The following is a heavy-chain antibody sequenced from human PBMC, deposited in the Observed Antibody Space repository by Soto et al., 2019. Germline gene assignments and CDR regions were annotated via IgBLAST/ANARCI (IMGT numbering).Heavy chain of an antibody. D-gene: IGHD6-13*01. V-gene: IGHV1-18*01. Sequence: QVQLVQSEAEVKKPGASVKVSCKASGYIFTNYGLSWVRQAPGQGLEWMAWISPYDGNTHYEQNLQGRVTVTTDTSTSTAYMELRRLRADDTAVYFCARDDRAAAAGTTYYFDYWGQGTLVTVSS. CDR1: GYIFTNYG. CDR2: ISPYDGNT. J-gene: IGHJ4*02. CDR3: ARDDRAAAAGTTYYFDY.